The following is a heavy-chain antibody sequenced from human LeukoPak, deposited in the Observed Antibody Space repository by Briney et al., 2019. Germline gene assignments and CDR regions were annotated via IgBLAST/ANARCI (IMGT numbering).Heavy chain of an antibody. D-gene: IGHD3-22*01. Sequence: SETLSLTCTVSGGSISSYYWSWIRQPPGKGLEWIGYIYYSGSTNYNPSLKSRVTISVDTSKNQFSLKLSSVTAADTAVYYCARSAIVVVTPLYYYYMDVWGKGTTVTVSS. CDR2: IYYSGST. CDR1: GGSISSYY. CDR3: ARSAIVVVTPLYYYYMDV. J-gene: IGHJ6*03. V-gene: IGHV4-59*01.